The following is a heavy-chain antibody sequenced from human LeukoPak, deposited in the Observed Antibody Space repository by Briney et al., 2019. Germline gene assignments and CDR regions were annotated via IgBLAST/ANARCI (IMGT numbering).Heavy chain of an antibody. Sequence: AGGSLRLSCAASGFTFSSYGMSWVRQAPGKGLEWVSAISGSGGSTYYADSVKGRFTISRDNAKNSLYLQMKSLRAEDTAVYYCARGKTSQNIVTRKTYNWFDPRGQGTLVTVSS. CDR3: ARGKTSQNIVTRKTYNWFDP. J-gene: IGHJ5*02. CDR1: GFTFSSYG. V-gene: IGHV3-23*01. D-gene: IGHD2/OR15-2a*01. CDR2: ISGSGGST.